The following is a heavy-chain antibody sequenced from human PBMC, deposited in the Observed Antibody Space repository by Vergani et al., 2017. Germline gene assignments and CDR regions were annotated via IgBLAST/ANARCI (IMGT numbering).Heavy chain of an antibody. CDR1: GVSIGSNSYY. D-gene: IGHD6-19*01. Sequence: QLQLQESGPGLVKPSETLSLTCTVSGVSIGSNSYYWGWIRQPPGKGLEWIGTIYYTGTTYYNEAHKSRLTLSVDTSKHPFSLTLTAVTATDTAVYYCTRHGRSGWSGYFQHWGQGTLVTASS. CDR3: TRHGRSGWSGYFQH. CDR2: IYYTGTT. J-gene: IGHJ1*01. V-gene: IGHV4-39*01.